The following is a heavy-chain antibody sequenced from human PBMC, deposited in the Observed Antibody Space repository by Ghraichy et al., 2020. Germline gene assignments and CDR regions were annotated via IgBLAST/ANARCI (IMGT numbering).Heavy chain of an antibody. CDR3: AKNGYCSNTRCYFRDYYYYMDV. V-gene: IGHV3-23*01. D-gene: IGHD2-2*01. J-gene: IGHJ6*03. CDR2: ISGTSGRT. Sequence: EGSLRLSCAASGFTFSSHAMSWVRQAPGKGLEWVSTISGTSGRTYYADSVKGRFTISRDNSRNTLYLQVNSLRAEDAAVYYCAKNGYCSNTRCYFRDYYYYMDVWGEGTTVTVSS. CDR1: GFTFSSHA.